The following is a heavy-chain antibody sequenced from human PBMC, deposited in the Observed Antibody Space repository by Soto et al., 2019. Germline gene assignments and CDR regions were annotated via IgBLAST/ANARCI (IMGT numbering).Heavy chain of an antibody. J-gene: IGHJ6*02. CDR2: ISYGGSNK. CDR1: GFTFSSYA. D-gene: IGHD5-12*01. Sequence: GSLRLSCAASGFTFSSYAMHWVRQAPGKGLEWVAVISYGGSNKYYAVSVKGRFTFSSDISKITLYLQMNSLRAEDTVVFYCARDYYRFNSGYGFSMDVWGQGTTVTVSS. CDR3: ARDYYRFNSGYGFSMDV. V-gene: IGHV3-30-3*01.